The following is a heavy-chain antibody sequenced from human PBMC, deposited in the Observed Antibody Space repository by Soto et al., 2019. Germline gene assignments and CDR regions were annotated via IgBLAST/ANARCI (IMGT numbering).Heavy chain of an antibody. CDR2: IWYDGSNK. D-gene: IGHD3-16*01. Sequence: QVQLVESGGGVVQPGRSLRLSCAASGFTFSSYGMHWVRQAPGKGLEWVAVIWYDGSNKYYADSVKGRFTISRDNSKNTLYRQMNSRRAEDTAVYYGARPRRGGAPPDSYYYGMDVWGQGTTVPVSS. CDR3: ARPRRGGAPPDSYYYGMDV. CDR1: GFTFSSYG. V-gene: IGHV3-33*01. J-gene: IGHJ6*02.